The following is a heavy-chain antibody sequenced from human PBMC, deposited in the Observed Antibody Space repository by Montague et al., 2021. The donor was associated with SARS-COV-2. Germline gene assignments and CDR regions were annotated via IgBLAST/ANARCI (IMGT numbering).Heavy chain of an antibody. CDR1: GGSISSYY. CDR3: AGDRGRFWHFDL. V-gene: IGHV4-59*01. CDR2: IYYSGST. J-gene: IGHJ2*01. Sequence: SETLSLTYTVSGGSISSYYWNWIRQSPGKGLEWIGYIYYSGSTKYNPSLKSRVTISVDTSKSQMSLRLNSVTAADTAVYYCAGDRGRFWHFDLWGRGTLVTVSS. D-gene: IGHD5-12*01.